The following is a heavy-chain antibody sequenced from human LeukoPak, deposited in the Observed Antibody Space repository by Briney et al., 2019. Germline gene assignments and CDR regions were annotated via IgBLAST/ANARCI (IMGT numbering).Heavy chain of an antibody. D-gene: IGHD3-9*01. CDR1: GGSFSGYY. Sequence: PSETLSLTCAVYGGSFSGYYWSWIRQPPGKGLEWIGEINHSGSTNYNPSLKSRVTISVDTSKNQFSLKLSSVTAADTAVYYCARGGEQYYDILTGYYGSAFDIWGQGTMVTVSS. J-gene: IGHJ3*02. CDR2: INHSGST. V-gene: IGHV4-34*01. CDR3: ARGGEQYYDILTGYYGSAFDI.